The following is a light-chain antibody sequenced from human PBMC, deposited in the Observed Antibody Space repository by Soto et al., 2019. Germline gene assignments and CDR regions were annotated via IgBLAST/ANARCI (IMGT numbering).Light chain of an antibody. Sequence: DIQMTQSPSSLSASVGDRVTITCQASQDISNYLNWYQQKPGKAPKLLIYDASNLETGVPSRFSGSGSGTDFTFTISSLQPEAIATYYCQQYDNLPLTFGPGNKVDLK. CDR2: DAS. CDR1: QDISNY. J-gene: IGKJ3*01. V-gene: IGKV1-33*01. CDR3: QQYDNLPLT.